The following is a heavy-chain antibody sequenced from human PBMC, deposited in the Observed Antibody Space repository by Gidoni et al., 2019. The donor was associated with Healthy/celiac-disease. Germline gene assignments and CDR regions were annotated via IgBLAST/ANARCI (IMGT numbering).Heavy chain of an antibody. V-gene: IGHV3-30*18. J-gene: IGHJ4*02. Sequence: QVQLVESGGGVVQPGRSLKLPFAASGFTFSSSGMHWVRQAHGKGLGWVAVITYYGSNKYYADSVKGRFTISRDNSKNTLYLQMNSLRSEDTAVYYCAKDSVLYYYDSSGYYTLGNEAESVFDYWGQGTLVTVSS. CDR2: ITYYGSNK. CDR3: AKDSVLYYYDSSGYYTLGNEAESVFDY. D-gene: IGHD3-22*01. CDR1: GFTFSSSG.